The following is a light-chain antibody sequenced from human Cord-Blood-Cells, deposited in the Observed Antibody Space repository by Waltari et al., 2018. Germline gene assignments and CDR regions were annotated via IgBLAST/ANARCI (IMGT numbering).Light chain of an antibody. CDR3: QQYGSSIT. J-gene: IGKJ5*01. CDR1: LSVSSSY. CDR2: GAS. Sequence: EIVLTQSPGTLSLSPGERATLSYRASLSVSSSYLAWYQQKPGQAPRLLIYGASSRATGIPDRFSGSGSGTDFTLTISRLEPEDFAVYYRQQYGSSITFGQGTRLEIK. V-gene: IGKV3-20*01.